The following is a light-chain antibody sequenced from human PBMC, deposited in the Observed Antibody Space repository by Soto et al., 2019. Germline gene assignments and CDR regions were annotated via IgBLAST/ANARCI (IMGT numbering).Light chain of an antibody. CDR2: GAS. Sequence: EIVLTQSQRTLSLSPGDRATLSCRASQSVGSNYLAWYQQKPGQAPRLLLYGASSRAIGIPDRFSGSGSGTDFSLIISRLEPEDFAVYYCQHYGTSLPLTFGGGTKVEIK. CDR3: QHYGTSLPLT. J-gene: IGKJ4*01. V-gene: IGKV3-20*01. CDR1: QSVGSNY.